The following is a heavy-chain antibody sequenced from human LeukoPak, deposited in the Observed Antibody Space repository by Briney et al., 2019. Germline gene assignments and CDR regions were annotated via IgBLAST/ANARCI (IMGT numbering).Heavy chain of an antibody. Sequence: GGSLRLSCAASGFTFSSYEMNWVRQAPGKGLEWVSFISSSGIGIYYLDSVKGRFTISRDNAKNSLYLQMNSLRAEDTAVYYCARWYCSSTSCHHYYYGMDVWGQGTLVTVSS. CDR1: GFTFSSYE. CDR3: ARWYCSSTSCHHYYYGMDV. D-gene: IGHD2-2*01. V-gene: IGHV3-48*03. J-gene: IGHJ6*02. CDR2: ISSSGIGI.